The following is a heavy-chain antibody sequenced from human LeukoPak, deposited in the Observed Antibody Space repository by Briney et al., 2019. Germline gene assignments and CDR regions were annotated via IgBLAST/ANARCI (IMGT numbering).Heavy chain of an antibody. D-gene: IGHD5-12*01. CDR3: ARDTGIRGYSGYDLGY. J-gene: IGHJ4*02. Sequence: SETLSLTCTVSGGTISSYYWSWIRQPAGKGLEWIGRIYTSGSTNYNPSLKSRVTTSVDTSKNQFSLKLSSVTAADTAVYYCARDTGIRGYSGYDLGYWGQGTLVTVSS. CDR2: IYTSGST. V-gene: IGHV4-4*07. CDR1: GGTISSYY.